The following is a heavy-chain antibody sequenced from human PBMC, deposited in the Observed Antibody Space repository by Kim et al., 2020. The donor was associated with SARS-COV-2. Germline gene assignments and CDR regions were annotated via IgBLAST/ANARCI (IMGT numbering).Heavy chain of an antibody. CDR1: DGSISSYY. CDR2: IYYSGST. CDR3: ARGGVVGVVIAMAAFDF. V-gene: IGHV4-59*01. D-gene: IGHD2-21*01. J-gene: IGHJ3*01. Sequence: SETLSLTCTVADGSISSYYWSWIRQPPGKGLEWVVYIYYSGSTNYNPSLKSRVTISGDTSKNPFSLKLSSVTAADTAVYYCARGGVVGVVIAMAAFDFWGKETLVTFSS.